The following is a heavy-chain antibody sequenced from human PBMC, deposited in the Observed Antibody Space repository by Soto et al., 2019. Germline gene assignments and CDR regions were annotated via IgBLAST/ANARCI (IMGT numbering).Heavy chain of an antibody. D-gene: IGHD3-10*01. CDR3: ARRRFGELVRADWGKYGMDV. V-gene: IGHV1-8*01. J-gene: IGHJ6*02. Sequence: SVKPFCEGSGYTFTSYDINWVRQATGQGLEWMGWMNPNSGNTGYAQKFQGRVTMTRNTSISTAYMELSSLRSEDTAVYYCARRRFGELVRADWGKYGMDVWGQ. CDR1: GYTFTSYD. CDR2: MNPNSGNT.